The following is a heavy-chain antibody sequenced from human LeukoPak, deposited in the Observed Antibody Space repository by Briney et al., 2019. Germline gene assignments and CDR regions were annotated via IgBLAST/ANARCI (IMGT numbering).Heavy chain of an antibody. J-gene: IGHJ4*02. CDR1: GYTFTSYG. CDR3: ARDHPRGGTIFGVVITKFGY. Sequence: ASVKVSCKASGYTFTSYGISWVRQAPGQGLEWMGWISAYNGNTNYAQKLQGRVTMTTDTSTSTAYMELRSLRSDDTAVYYCARDHPRGGTIFGVVITKFGYWGQGTLVTVSS. V-gene: IGHV1-18*01. D-gene: IGHD3-3*01. CDR2: ISAYNGNT.